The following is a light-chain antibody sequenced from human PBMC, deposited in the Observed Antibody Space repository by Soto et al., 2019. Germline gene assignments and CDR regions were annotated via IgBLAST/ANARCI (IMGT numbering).Light chain of an antibody. J-gene: IGKJ4*01. CDR1: QNVRTF. Sequence: EVVLTQSPATLSLSPGERATLSCRASQNVRTFLDWYQQKPGQAPRLLIYGASNRATGIPARFSGSGSGTDFTLTISSLEPEDFATYFCQQYSGYPLTFGGGTKVESK. CDR3: QQYSGYPLT. V-gene: IGKV3-11*01. CDR2: GAS.